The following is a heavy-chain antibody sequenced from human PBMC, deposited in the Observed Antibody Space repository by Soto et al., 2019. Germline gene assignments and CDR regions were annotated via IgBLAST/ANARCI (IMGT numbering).Heavy chain of an antibody. Sequence: GDSLKISCKGSGYSFTSYWNSWVRQMPVKGRVWRGRLDPSHSHTNYSPSFQGHVTISADKSISTAYLQWSSLKASDTAMYYCEYGTYCSGGSCYGEYYYYYYGMDVGGQGTTVTVSS. CDR3: EYGTYCSGGSCYGEYYYYYYGMDV. J-gene: IGHJ6*02. V-gene: IGHV5-10-1*01. CDR1: GYSFTSYW. CDR2: LDPSHSHT. D-gene: IGHD2-15*01.